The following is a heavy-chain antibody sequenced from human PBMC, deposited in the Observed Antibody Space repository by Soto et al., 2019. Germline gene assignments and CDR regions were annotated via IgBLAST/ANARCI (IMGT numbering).Heavy chain of an antibody. CDR2: IYYSGST. J-gene: IGHJ4*02. CDR3: ARSYDFWSGYPDY. D-gene: IGHD3-3*01. CDR1: VGSSSSYY. V-gene: IGHV4-59*01. Sequence: PSETLSLTCTVPVGSSSSYYWSWIRQPPGKGLEWIGYIYYSGSTNYNPSLKIRVTISVDTSKNQFSLKLSSVTAADTAVYYCARSYDFWSGYPDYGGQGTWSPSPQ.